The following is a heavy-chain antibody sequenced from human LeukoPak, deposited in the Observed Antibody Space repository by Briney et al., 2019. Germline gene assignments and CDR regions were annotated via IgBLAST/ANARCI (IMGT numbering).Heavy chain of an antibody. CDR3: ATLRRGIAAADYFDY. CDR1: GYTFTSYG. Sequence: ASVKVSCKASGYTFTSYGISWVRQAPGQGLEWMGWISAYNGNTDYAQKLQGRVTMTTDTSTSTAYMELRSLRSDDTAVYCCATLRRGIAAADYFDYWGQGTLVTVSS. CDR2: ISAYNGNT. J-gene: IGHJ4*02. V-gene: IGHV1-18*01. D-gene: IGHD6-13*01.